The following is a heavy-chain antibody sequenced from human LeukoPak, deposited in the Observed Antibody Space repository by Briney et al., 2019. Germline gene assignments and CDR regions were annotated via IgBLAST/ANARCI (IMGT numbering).Heavy chain of an antibody. Sequence: PGRSLRLSCAASGFTFSSYAMHWVRQAPGKGLEWVAVISYDGSNKYYADSVKGRFTISRDNSRHTLYLQMNSLRAEDTAVYYCAKDTRALLRLGYFDCWGQGTLVTVSS. D-gene: IGHD1-26*01. CDR3: AKDTRALLRLGYFDC. CDR2: ISYDGSNK. V-gene: IGHV3-30-3*01. CDR1: GFTFSSYA. J-gene: IGHJ4*02.